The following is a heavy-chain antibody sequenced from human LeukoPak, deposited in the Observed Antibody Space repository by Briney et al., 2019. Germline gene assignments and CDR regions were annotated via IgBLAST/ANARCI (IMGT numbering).Heavy chain of an antibody. CDR1: GGSISSYY. V-gene: IGHV4-59*05. D-gene: IGHD3-10*01. Sequence: SETLPLTCTVSGGSISSYYWSWIRQPPGKGLEWIGSIYHSGSTYYNPSLKSRATISVDTSKNQFSLKLSSVTAADTAVYYCARVGGLWFGELPFDYWGQGTLVTVSS. J-gene: IGHJ4*02. CDR2: IYHSGST. CDR3: ARVGGLWFGELPFDY.